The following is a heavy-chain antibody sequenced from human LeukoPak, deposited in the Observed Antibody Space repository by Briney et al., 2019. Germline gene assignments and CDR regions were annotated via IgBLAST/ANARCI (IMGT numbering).Heavy chain of an antibody. CDR2: VTWNSGTI. Sequence: GRSLRLSCAASGFTFDDYAMHWVRQAPGKGLEWVSGVTWNSGTIGYADSVEGRFTISRDNAKNSLYLQMISLRAEDTALYYCAKDIGSSSWFYFDYWGQGTLVTVSS. CDR3: AKDIGSSSWFYFDY. V-gene: IGHV3-9*01. CDR1: GFTFDDYA. J-gene: IGHJ4*02. D-gene: IGHD6-13*01.